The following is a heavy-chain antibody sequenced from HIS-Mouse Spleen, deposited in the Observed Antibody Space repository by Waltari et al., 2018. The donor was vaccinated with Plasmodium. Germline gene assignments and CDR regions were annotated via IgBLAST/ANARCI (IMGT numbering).Heavy chain of an antibody. CDR2: IYSGGST. J-gene: IGHJ4*02. D-gene: IGHD6-13*01. V-gene: IGHV3-53*02. CDR3: ARGNSGYSSSWYLFDY. Sequence: EVQLVETGGGLIQPGGSLRLSCAASGFTVSSNYMSWVRQAPGKGLEWVSVIYSGGSTYYADSVKGRFTISRDNSKNTLYLQMNSLRAEDMAVYYCARGNSGYSSSWYLFDYWGQGTLVTVSS. CDR1: GFTVSSNY.